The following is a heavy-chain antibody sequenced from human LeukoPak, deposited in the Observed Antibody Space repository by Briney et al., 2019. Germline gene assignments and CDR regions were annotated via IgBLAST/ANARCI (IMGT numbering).Heavy chain of an antibody. J-gene: IGHJ3*01. CDR1: GFTFDDYA. D-gene: IGHD2-15*01. V-gene: IGHV3-9*01. CDR3: ARAGYCSGGSCLLGAFDV. CDR2: ISWNSGSI. Sequence: PGGSLRLSCAASGFTFDDYAMQWVRQAPGKGLEWVSGISWNSGSIGYADSVKGRFTISRDNAKNSLYLQMNSLRAEDTALYYCARAGYCSGGSCLLGAFDVWGQGTMVTVSS.